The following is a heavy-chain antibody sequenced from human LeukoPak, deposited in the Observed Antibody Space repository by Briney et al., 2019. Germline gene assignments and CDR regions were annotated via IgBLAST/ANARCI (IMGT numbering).Heavy chain of an antibody. J-gene: IGHJ4*02. CDR2: IIPIFGTA. CDR3: ARGAGTTVLYFDY. CDR1: GGTFSSYA. V-gene: IGHV1-69*05. Sequence: SVKVSCMASGGTFSSYAISWVRQAPGQGLEWMGGIIPIFGTANYAQKFQGRVTITTDESTSTAYMELSSLRSEDTAVYYCARGAGTTVLYFDYWGQGTLVTVSS. D-gene: IGHD1-1*01.